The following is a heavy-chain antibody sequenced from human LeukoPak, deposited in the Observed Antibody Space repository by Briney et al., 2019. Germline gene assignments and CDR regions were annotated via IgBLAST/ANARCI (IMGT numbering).Heavy chain of an antibody. CDR2: ISSSGSTI. D-gene: IGHD5-18*01. J-gene: IGHJ3*02. Sequence: GGSLRLSCAASGFTFSSYEMNWVRQAPGKGLEWVSYISSSGSTIYYADSVKGRFTISRDNAKNSLYLQMNSLRAEDTAVYYCARTGYSYGSSAFDIWGQGTMVTVSS. V-gene: IGHV3-48*03. CDR3: ARTGYSYGSSAFDI. CDR1: GFTFSSYE.